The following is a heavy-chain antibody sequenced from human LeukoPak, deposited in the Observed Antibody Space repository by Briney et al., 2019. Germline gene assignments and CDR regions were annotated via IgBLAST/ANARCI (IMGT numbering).Heavy chain of an antibody. CDR2: IIPILNIA. Sequence: VASVKVSCKASVGTSSSYAISWLRLAPGQGLEWMGRIIPILNIANYAQKFQGRVTIVADESTSTAYMELSSLRSEDTAVYYCARDNPPFCNGGTCYSYWGQGTLVTVSS. J-gene: IGHJ4*02. CDR3: ARDNPPFCNGGTCYSY. D-gene: IGHD2-15*01. V-gene: IGHV1-69*04. CDR1: VGTSSSYA.